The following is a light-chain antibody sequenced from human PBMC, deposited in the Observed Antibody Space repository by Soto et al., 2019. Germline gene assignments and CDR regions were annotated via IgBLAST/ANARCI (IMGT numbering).Light chain of an antibody. CDR3: QQYGSSHSMYT. CDR2: GAS. Sequence: EIVLTQSPGTLSLSPGERVTLSCRASQSVSSSYLAWYQQKPGQAPRLLIYGASSRATGIPDRFSGSGSGTDFTLTISRLEPEDFAVYYCQQYGSSHSMYTFGQGTKLEIK. CDR1: QSVSSSY. V-gene: IGKV3-20*01. J-gene: IGKJ2*01.